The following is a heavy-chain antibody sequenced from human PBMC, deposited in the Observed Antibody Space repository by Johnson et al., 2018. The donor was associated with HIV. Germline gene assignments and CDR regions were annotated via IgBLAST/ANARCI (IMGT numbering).Heavy chain of an antibody. CDR3: ARDPNTYYNFWSGTRAFDI. CDR2: IRNKANSYTT. D-gene: IGHD3-3*01. CDR1: GFTFSDHY. Sequence: VQLVESGGGLVQPGGSLRLSCAASGFTFSDHYMDWVRQTPGKGLEWVGRIRNKANSYTTEYAASVKGRFTISRDDSKSSLYLQMNSLITEDTAVYYCARDPNTYYNFWSGTRAFDIWGQGTMGTVSS. V-gene: IGHV3-72*01. J-gene: IGHJ3*02.